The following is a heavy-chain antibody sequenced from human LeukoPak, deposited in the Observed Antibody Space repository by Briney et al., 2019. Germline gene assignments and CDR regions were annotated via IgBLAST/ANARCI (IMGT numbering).Heavy chain of an antibody. D-gene: IGHD6-13*01. Sequence: SETLSLTCTVSGGSISSYYWSWIRQPPGKGLEWIGYIYYSGSTNYNPSLKSRVTISVDTSKNQFSLKLSSVTAADTAVYYCARYRLYSSSWYGNYFDYWGQGTLVTVSS. CDR2: IYYSGST. J-gene: IGHJ4*02. V-gene: IGHV4-59*01. CDR3: ARYRLYSSSWYGNYFDY. CDR1: GGSISSYY.